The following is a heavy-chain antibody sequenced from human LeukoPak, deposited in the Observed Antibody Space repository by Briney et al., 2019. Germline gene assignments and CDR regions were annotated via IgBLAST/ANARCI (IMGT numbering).Heavy chain of an antibody. Sequence: GGSLRLSCAASGFTFSSYAMSWVRQAPGKGLEWVSAISGSGGSTYYADSVKGRFTISRDNSKNTLYLQMNGLRAEDTAVYYCAKDPKDYYYMDVWGKGTTVTVSS. J-gene: IGHJ6*03. CDR1: GFTFSSYA. CDR2: ISGSGGST. V-gene: IGHV3-23*01. CDR3: AKDPKDYYYMDV.